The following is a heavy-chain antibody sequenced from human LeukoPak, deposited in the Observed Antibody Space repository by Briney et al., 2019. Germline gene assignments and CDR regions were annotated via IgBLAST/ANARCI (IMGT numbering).Heavy chain of an antibody. J-gene: IGHJ6*02. D-gene: IGHD4-11*01. V-gene: IGHV4-59*01. CDR1: GGSISSYD. CDR2: IYYSGST. Sequence: SETLSLTCTVSGGSISSYDWSWIRQPPGKGLEWIGYIYYSGSTNYNPSLKSRVTISVDTSKNQFSLKLSSVTAADTAVYYCARGVTTPPYYYYYGMDVWGQGTTVTVSS. CDR3: ARGVTTPPYYYYYGMDV.